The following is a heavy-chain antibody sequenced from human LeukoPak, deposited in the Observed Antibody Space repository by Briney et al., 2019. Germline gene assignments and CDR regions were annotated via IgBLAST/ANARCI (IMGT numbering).Heavy chain of an antibody. D-gene: IGHD5-18*01. CDR2: ISGSGGRT. Sequence: GGSLRLSCAASGFTFSSYAMSWVRQAPGKGLEWVSSISGSGGRTYDADSVKGRFTISRDNSKNTLYLQMNSLRAEDTALYYCAKDHVDTVIADYFDYWGQGTLVTVSS. J-gene: IGHJ4*02. V-gene: IGHV3-23*01. CDR1: GFTFSSYA. CDR3: AKDHVDTVIADYFDY.